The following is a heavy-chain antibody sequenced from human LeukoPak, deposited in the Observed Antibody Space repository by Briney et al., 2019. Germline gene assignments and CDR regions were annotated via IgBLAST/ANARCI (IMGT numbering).Heavy chain of an antibody. CDR1: GCTFRRYS. CDR3: ARGRVPQYIYGDNIDY. V-gene: IGHV3-48*02. J-gene: IGHJ4*02. Sequence: GGSLPLSCPASGCTFRRYSMHWLRPAPGKGRAGVSYISSSSSTIDYADSVKGRFTISRDDAKNSLYLQMNSLRDEDTAVYYCARGRVPQYIYGDNIDYWGQGTLVTVS. CDR2: ISSSSSTI. D-gene: IGHD4/OR15-4a*01.